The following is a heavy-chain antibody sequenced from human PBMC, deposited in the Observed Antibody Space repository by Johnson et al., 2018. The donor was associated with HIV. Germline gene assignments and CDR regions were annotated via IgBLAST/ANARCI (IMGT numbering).Heavy chain of an antibody. D-gene: IGHD1-26*01. V-gene: IGHV3-30*02. CDR1: GFTFSSYG. CDR3: AKDPYSGSPIDI. Sequence: QVQLVESGGGLVKPGGSLRLSCAASGFTFSSYGMHWVRQAPGKGLEWVAFIRYDGSNKYYADSVKGRFTISRDNSKNTLYLQMNSLRAEDTAVYYCAKDPYSGSPIDIWGQGTMVTVSS. CDR2: IRYDGSNK. J-gene: IGHJ3*02.